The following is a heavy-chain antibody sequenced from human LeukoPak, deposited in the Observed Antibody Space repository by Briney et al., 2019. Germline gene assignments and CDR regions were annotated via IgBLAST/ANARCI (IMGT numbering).Heavy chain of an antibody. CDR1: GGTFSNYA. V-gene: IGHV1-69*11. CDR3: AKDKSPHGAFDI. CDR2: IITILPTS. J-gene: IGHJ3*02. Sequence: SVKVSCKASGGTFSNYAISWVRQAPGQGLEWMGRIITILPTSNYAQKFQGRVTITADETTSTAYMELSSLRPEDTAVYYCAKDKSPHGAFDIWGQGTMVTVSS.